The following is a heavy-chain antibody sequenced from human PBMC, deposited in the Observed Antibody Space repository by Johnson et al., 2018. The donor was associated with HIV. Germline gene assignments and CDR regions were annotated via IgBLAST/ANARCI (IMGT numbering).Heavy chain of an antibody. J-gene: IGHJ3*02. D-gene: IGHD1-1*01. CDR3: ARRVEGRRSANDAFDI. V-gene: IGHV3-7*02. CDR1: GFTFSSHW. Sequence: MLLVESGGGLVQPGGSLRLSCVASGFTFSSHWMTWVRQAPGKGLEWVAYIKQDGSEKYYVDSVKGRFTISRDNAKNSLYLQMNSLRAEDTAVYYCARRVEGRRSANDAFDIWGQGTMVTVSS. CDR2: IKQDGSEK.